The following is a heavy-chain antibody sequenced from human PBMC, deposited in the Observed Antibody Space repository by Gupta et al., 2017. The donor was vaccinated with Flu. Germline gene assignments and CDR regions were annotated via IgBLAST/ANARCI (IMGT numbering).Heavy chain of an antibody. Sequence: EVHLLESGGGLIQPGGSLGLRCAASVFTFSHYAMNWVRQAPGKGLEWVSSINSGGSSTNYADSVKGRFTISRDNSKNTLYLQMNSLRAEDTAVYYCAKGGWTYPMDVWGQGTTVTVSS. D-gene: IGHD1-26*01. CDR1: VFTFSHYA. CDR3: AKGGWTYPMDV. V-gene: IGHV3-23*01. J-gene: IGHJ6*02. CDR2: INSGGSST.